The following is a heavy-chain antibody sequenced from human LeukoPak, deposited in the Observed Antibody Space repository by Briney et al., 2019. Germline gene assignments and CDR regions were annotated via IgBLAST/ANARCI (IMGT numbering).Heavy chain of an antibody. Sequence: SETLSLTCAVYGGSFSGYYWSWIRQPPGKGLEWIGEINHSGSTNYNPSLKSRVTISVDTSKNQFSLKLSSVTAADTAVYYCARRYSSSWYRNNWFDPWGQGTLVTVSS. D-gene: IGHD6-13*01. V-gene: IGHV4-34*01. J-gene: IGHJ5*02. CDR2: INHSGST. CDR3: ARRYSSSWYRNNWFDP. CDR1: GGSFSGYY.